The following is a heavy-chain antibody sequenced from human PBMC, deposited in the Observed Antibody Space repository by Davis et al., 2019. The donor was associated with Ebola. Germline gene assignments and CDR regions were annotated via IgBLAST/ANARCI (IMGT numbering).Heavy chain of an antibody. Sequence: GESLKISCAVSGFTLWGNSMSWFRQAPGKGLEWVADISGSGTITYYADSVQGRFTIAKDDSTNMLYLQMNSLRAEDTAVYYCARDSYDFWSGYYTGIYYYYGMDVWGQGTTVTVSS. CDR3: ARDSYDFWSGYYTGIYYYYGMDV. CDR1: GFTLWGNS. CDR2: ISGSGTIT. V-gene: IGHV3-23*01. D-gene: IGHD3-3*01. J-gene: IGHJ6*02.